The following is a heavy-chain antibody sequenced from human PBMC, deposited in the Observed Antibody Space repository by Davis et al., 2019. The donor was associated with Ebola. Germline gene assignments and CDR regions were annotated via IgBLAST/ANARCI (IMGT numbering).Heavy chain of an antibody. CDR2: IYHSGST. Sequence: SETLSLTCTVSGGSIISPASYWNWIRQLPGGGLEWLGYIYHSGSTHYNPSLKSRVIISADRSKNLLSLKLSSVTAADTAVYYCARATLYGMDVWGQGTTVTVSS. CDR1: GGSIISPASY. CDR3: ARATLYGMDV. J-gene: IGHJ6*02. V-gene: IGHV4-30-2*01.